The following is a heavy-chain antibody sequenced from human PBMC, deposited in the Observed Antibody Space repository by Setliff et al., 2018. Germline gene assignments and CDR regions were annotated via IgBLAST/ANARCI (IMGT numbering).Heavy chain of an antibody. Sequence: PGGSLRLSCAASGLTFSSYWMSWVRQAPGKGLEWVANIKQDGSEKYDVDSVKGRFTISRDNAKNSLYLQMNSLRAEDTAVYYCARDGGEYWGQGTLVTVSS. J-gene: IGHJ4*02. CDR3: ARDGGEY. CDR2: IKQDGSEK. D-gene: IGHD3-16*01. CDR1: GLTFSSYW. V-gene: IGHV3-7*01.